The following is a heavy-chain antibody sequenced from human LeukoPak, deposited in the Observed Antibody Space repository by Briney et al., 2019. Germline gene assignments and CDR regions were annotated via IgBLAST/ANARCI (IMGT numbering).Heavy chain of an antibody. J-gene: IGHJ4*02. CDR2: ISSNGGST. CDR1: GFTFSRYA. D-gene: IGHD3-10*01. CDR3: VKDSSSGSYFDY. V-gene: IGHV3-64D*06. Sequence: GGSVRLSCSASGFTFSRYAMHWVRQAPGKGLEYVSAISSNGGSTYYADSVKGRFTISRDNSRNTLHLQMSSLRVEDTAVYYCVKDSSSGSYFDYWGQGTLVTVSS.